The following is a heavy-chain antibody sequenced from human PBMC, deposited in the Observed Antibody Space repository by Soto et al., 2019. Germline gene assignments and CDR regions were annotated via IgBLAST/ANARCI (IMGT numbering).Heavy chain of an antibody. CDR2: IFYSGYT. J-gene: IGHJ5*02. Sequence: QLQLQESGPGLVKPSETLSLTCIVSGGSIINSAYYWGWIRQPPGKGLEWIGSIFYSGYTYYTPSLKSRLTISVDTSKNQFSLKLSSVTAADTAVYYCARFHVHTTGWDNWFDPWGQGTLVTVSS. CDR1: GGSIINSAYY. CDR3: ARFHVHTTGWDNWFDP. V-gene: IGHV4-39*01. D-gene: IGHD6-19*01.